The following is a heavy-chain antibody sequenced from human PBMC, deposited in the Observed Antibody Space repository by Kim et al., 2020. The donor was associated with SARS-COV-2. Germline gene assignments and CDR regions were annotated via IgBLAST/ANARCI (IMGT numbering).Heavy chain of an antibody. CDR1: GYSFTSYW. CDR3: ARPRGARDYVDAYYFDY. D-gene: IGHD4-17*01. J-gene: IGHJ4*02. Sequence: GESLKISCKGSGYSFTSYWIGWVRQMPGKGLEWMGIIYPGDSDTRYSPSFQGQVTISADKSISTAYLQWSSLKASDTAMYYCARPRGARDYVDAYYFDYWGQGTLVTVSS. CDR2: IYPGDSDT. V-gene: IGHV5-51*01.